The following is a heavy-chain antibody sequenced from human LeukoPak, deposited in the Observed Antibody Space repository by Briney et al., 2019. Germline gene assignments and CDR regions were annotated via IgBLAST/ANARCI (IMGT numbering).Heavy chain of an antibody. V-gene: IGHV4-59*12. CDR3: ARGGEFTIFGVVIDNWFDP. CDR1: GGSISTYY. CDR2: IYYSGST. J-gene: IGHJ5*02. D-gene: IGHD3-3*01. Sequence: SETLSLTCTVSGGSISTYYWSWIRQPPGRGLEWIGYIYYSGSTNYNPSLKSRVTISVDTSKNQFSLKLSSVTAADTAVYYCARGGEFTIFGVVIDNWFDPWGQGTLVTVSS.